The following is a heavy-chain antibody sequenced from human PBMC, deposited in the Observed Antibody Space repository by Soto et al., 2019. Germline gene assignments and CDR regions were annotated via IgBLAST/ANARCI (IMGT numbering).Heavy chain of an antibody. Sequence: SVKVSCKASGGKFSSYAISWVRQAPGQGLEGMGGIIPIFGTANYAPKFQGRVTISADESTSTAYMELSTPRPEDTAVYYCATEMYNWNYGRGYYYYYGMYVWGQGTTV. D-gene: IGHD1-7*01. J-gene: IGHJ6*02. CDR1: GGKFSSYA. CDR2: IIPIFGTA. CDR3: ATEMYNWNYGRGYYYYYGMYV. V-gene: IGHV1-69*13.